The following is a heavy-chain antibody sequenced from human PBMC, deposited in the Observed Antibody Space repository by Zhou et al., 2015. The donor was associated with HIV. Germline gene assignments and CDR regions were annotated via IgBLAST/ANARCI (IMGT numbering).Heavy chain of an antibody. CDR1: GYTFTGYY. Sequence: QVQLVQSGAEVKKPGASVKVSCKASGYTFTGYYMHWVRQAPGQGLEWMGWINPNSGGTNYAQKFQGRVTMTRDTSISTAYMELSGLKSDDTAMFYCARGTGAAGNLDYWGQGTLVTVSS. CDR2: INPNSGGT. J-gene: IGHJ4*02. V-gene: IGHV1-2*02. D-gene: IGHD6-13*01. CDR3: ARGTGAAGNLDY.